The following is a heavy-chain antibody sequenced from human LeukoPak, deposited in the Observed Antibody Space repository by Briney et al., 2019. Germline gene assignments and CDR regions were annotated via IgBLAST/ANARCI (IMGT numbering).Heavy chain of an antibody. Sequence: ASVKVSCKTSGYIFTSYGISWVRQAPGQGLECMGWISAYNGNTNYAQKLQGRVTMTTDTSTSTAYMELRSLRSDDTAVYYCARDPRDIVLMVYAPEYFQHWGQGTLVTVSS. CDR1: GYIFTSYG. CDR3: ARDPRDIVLMVYAPEYFQH. J-gene: IGHJ1*01. V-gene: IGHV1-18*01. CDR2: ISAYNGNT. D-gene: IGHD2-8*01.